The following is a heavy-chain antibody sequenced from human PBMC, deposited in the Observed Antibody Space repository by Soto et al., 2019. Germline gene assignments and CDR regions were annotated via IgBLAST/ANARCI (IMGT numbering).Heavy chain of an antibody. J-gene: IGHJ6*02. D-gene: IGHD2-2*01. V-gene: IGHV3-21*01. CDR1: EFTFRSYG. CDR3: ARDRFSSSTSHYYYYGMDV. CDR2: ISSSSSYI. Sequence: GGSLRLSCAASEFTFRSYGMNWVRQAPGKGLEWVSSISSSSSYIYYADSVKGRFTISRDNAKNSLYLQMNSLRAEDTAVYYCARDRFSSSTSHYYYYGMDVWGQGTTVTVS.